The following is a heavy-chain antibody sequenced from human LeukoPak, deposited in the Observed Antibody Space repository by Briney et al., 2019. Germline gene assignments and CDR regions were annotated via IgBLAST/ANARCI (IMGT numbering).Heavy chain of an antibody. CDR1: GGTFSSYT. CDR3: ARHSNPKCYYFDY. J-gene: IGHJ4*03. Sequence: SVKVSCKASGGTFSSYTISWVRQAPGQGREWMGRIIPILGIANYAQKFQGRVTITADKSTSTAYMELSSLRAEDTAVYYCARHSNPKCYYFDYWGKGTMVTVSS. CDR2: IIPILGIA. V-gene: IGHV1-69*02. D-gene: IGHD4/OR15-4a*01.